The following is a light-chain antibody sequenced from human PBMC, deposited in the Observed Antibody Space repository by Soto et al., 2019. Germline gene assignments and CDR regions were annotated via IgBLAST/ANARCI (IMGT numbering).Light chain of an antibody. V-gene: IGKV3-15*01. CDR1: QSVSLS. CDR2: GAS. J-gene: IGKJ4*01. CDR3: QQYNNWPPQLT. Sequence: EIVLTQSPATLSVSLGDSATLSCRAGQSVSLSLAWYQMRPGQPPRLLIYGASTRATDIPARFRGTGSGTDFTLTISSLQSEDFAVYYCQQYNNWPPQLTFGGGTKVDNK.